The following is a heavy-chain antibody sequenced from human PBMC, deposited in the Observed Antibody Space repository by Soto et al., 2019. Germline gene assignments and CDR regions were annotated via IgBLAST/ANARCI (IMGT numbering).Heavy chain of an antibody. Sequence: PPETLSLTCTLSGRSISNYYWSWIRQPPGKGLEWIGYIYYSGSTNYNPSLKSRVTISVDTSKNQFSLKLSSVTAADTAVYYCARRWGGTFDIWGQGTMVTVSS. J-gene: IGHJ3*02. CDR3: ARRWGGTFDI. CDR2: IYYSGST. CDR1: GRSISNYY. D-gene: IGHD3-10*01. V-gene: IGHV4-59*08.